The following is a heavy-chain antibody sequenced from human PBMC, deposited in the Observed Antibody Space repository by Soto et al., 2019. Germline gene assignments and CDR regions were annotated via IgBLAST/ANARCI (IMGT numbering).Heavy chain of an antibody. CDR3: VRQGSGTLHGLVDV. D-gene: IGHD1-26*01. J-gene: IGHJ6*02. CDR1: GGSIDGRN. CDR2: VYYDGGS. Sequence: QVQLQESGPGLVKPSETLSLTCTVSGGSIDGRNCAWIRPPPGKGLEWLGYVYYDGGSSYNPSVKKRLSHSVDTAKSQFSLQLRSVTAADAAVYYCVRQGSGTLHGLVDVWGREPTVTVSS. V-gene: IGHV4-59*08.